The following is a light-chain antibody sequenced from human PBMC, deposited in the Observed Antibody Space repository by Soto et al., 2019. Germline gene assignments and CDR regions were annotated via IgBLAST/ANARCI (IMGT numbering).Light chain of an antibody. CDR2: EVN. CDR1: SSDVGGYEY. CDR3: SSFSRSSTPYV. V-gene: IGLV2-14*01. Sequence: QSVLTQPASVSGSPGQSITISCTGTSSDVGGYEYVSWYQQHPGKAPKLMIFEVNRRPSGVSNRFSGSKSDNTASLTISGLQTEDEADYYCSSFSRSSTPYVFGTGTQLTVL. J-gene: IGLJ1*01.